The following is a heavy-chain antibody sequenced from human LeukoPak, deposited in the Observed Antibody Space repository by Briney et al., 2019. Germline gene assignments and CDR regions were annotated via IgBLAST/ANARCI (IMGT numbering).Heavy chain of an antibody. CDR2: ISGSSYYI. D-gene: IGHD6-13*01. V-gene: IGHV3-21*01. Sequence: GGSLRLSCAASGFTFSSYSMNWVRQAPGKGLEWVSSISGSSYYIYYADSVKGRFTISRDNAKNSLYLQMNSLRAEDTAVYYCAHIAATGNNWFDPWGQGTLVTVSS. CDR1: GFTFSSYS. CDR3: AHIAATGNNWFDP. J-gene: IGHJ5*02.